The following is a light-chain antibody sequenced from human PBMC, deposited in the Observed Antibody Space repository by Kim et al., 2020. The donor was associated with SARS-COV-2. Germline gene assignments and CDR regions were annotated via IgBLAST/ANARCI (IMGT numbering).Light chain of an antibody. Sequence: SSELPQDPAVSVALGQTVRITCQGDSLRSYYASWYQQKPGQAPVLVIYGKNNRPSGIPDRFSGSSSGNTASVTITGAQAEDEADYYCNSRDSSGNHYVFGTGTKVTVL. CDR1: SLRSYY. CDR3: NSRDSSGNHYV. CDR2: GKN. J-gene: IGLJ1*01. V-gene: IGLV3-19*01.